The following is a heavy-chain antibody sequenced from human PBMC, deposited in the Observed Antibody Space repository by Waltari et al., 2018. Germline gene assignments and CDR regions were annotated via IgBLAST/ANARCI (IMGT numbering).Heavy chain of an antibody. V-gene: IGHV4-59*01. Sequence: VQLQESDPGLVKPSETLSLTCSVSGGAISGYYVSWIRQAPGKKLEWIGNTYYTGSTNYNPSLKSRATISLDTSKNQLSLQLDSMTAADTAVYYCARGHLNSPFDDWGQGAMVAVSS. CDR2: TYYTGST. J-gene: IGHJ3*01. D-gene: IGHD1-7*01. CDR3: ARGHLNSPFDD. CDR1: GGAISGYY.